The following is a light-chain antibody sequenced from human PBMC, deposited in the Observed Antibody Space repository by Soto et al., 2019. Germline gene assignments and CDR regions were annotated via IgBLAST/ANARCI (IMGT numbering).Light chain of an antibody. V-gene: IGKV3-11*01. Sequence: EIVLTQSPATLSLSPGERATISCRASQSVHTSLAWCQQKPGQAPRVLIYDASNRATGIPARFSGSGSGTDFTLTITSLEPEDFAVYYCQHRSDWPRYTFGQGTTLEIK. CDR1: QSVHTS. CDR3: QHRSDWPRYT. CDR2: DAS. J-gene: IGKJ2*01.